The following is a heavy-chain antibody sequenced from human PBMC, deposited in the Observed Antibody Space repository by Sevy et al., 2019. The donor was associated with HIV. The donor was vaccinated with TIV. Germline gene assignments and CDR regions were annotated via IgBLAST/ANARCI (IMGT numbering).Heavy chain of an antibody. CDR2: ISYDGSSK. J-gene: IGHJ4*02. Sequence: GGSLRLSCAASGFTFSSFAMHWVRQAPGKGLEWVAVISYDGSSKYYPDSVKGRFTISRDNAKNTLYLQMNRLRPEDTADYFCVILGDDCVSTNCYGMRSLSFDFWGQGTLVTVSS. CDR3: VILGDDCVSTNCYGMRSLSFDF. V-gene: IGHV3-30-3*01. D-gene: IGHD2-2*01. CDR1: GFTFSSFA.